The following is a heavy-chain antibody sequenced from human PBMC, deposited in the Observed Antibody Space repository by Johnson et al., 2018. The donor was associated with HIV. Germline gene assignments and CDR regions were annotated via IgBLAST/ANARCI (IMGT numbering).Heavy chain of an antibody. D-gene: IGHD2-2*01. CDR2: IYSCGST. Sequence: VQLVESGGGLIQPGGSLRLSCAASGFTVSSNYMSWVRQAPGKGLEWVSVIYSCGSTYYADSVKGRFTISRDNSKNTLYVQMNSLRAEDTAVYYCARGIQPDAFDIWGQGTMVTVSS. V-gene: IGHV3-53*01. CDR1: GFTVSSNY. J-gene: IGHJ3*02. CDR3: ARGIQPDAFDI.